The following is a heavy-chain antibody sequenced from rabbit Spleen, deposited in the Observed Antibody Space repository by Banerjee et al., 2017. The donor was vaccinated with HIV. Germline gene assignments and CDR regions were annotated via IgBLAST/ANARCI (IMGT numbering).Heavy chain of an antibody. D-gene: IGHD2-1*01. CDR1: GFSFSDRDV. CDR2: INIVTGKS. J-gene: IGHJ4*01. Sequence: QQQLVESGGGLVKPGAFLTLTCKASGFSFSDRDVMCWVRQAPGKGLQWIACINIVTGKSVYANWAKGRFTISKTSSTTVTLQVTSLTTADTATYFCARGSAAMTMVITGYFFNLWGPGTLVTVS. CDR3: ARGSAAMTMVITGYFFNL. V-gene: IGHV1S45*01.